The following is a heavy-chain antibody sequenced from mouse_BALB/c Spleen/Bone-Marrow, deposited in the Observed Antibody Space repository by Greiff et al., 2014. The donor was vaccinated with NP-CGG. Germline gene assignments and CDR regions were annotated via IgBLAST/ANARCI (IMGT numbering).Heavy chain of an antibody. CDR2: IYPGTGSI. Sequence: LQQPGSELVRPGASVKLSRKASGYTFTSYWMHWVKQRPGQGLEWLGNIYPGTGSINYDEKFKSKATLTVDTSSSTAYMQLSSLTSEDSAVYYCTRSGYVMDYWGQGASVTVSS. V-gene: IGHV1S22*01. D-gene: IGHD3-1*01. CDR1: GYTFTSYW. CDR3: TRSGYVMDY. J-gene: IGHJ4*01.